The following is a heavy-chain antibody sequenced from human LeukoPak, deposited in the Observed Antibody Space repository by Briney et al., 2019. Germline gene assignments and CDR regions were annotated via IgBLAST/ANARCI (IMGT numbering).Heavy chain of an antibody. J-gene: IGHJ4*02. CDR3: ARVTSFGELSRFYFVY. CDR1: GYSISSGYY. Sequence: PSETLSLTCTVSGYSISSGYYWGWIRQPPGKGLEWIGSIYHSGSTYYNPSLKSRVTISVDTSKNQFSLKLSSVTAADTAVYYCARVTSFGELSRFYFVYWGQGTLVTVSS. CDR2: IYHSGST. V-gene: IGHV4-38-2*02. D-gene: IGHD3-10*01.